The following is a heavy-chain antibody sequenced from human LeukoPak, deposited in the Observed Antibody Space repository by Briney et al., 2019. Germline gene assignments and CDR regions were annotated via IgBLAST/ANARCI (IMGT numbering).Heavy chain of an antibody. D-gene: IGHD6-13*01. CDR1: GGSISSSSYY. V-gene: IGHV4-39*01. Sequence: PSETLSLTCTVSGGSISSSSYYWGWIRQPPGKGLEWIGSIYYSGSTYYNPSLKSRVTISVDTSKNQFSLKLSSVTAADTAVYYCARAMDSSSWYQVYNWFDPWGQGTLVTVSS. CDR3: ARAMDSSSWYQVYNWFDP. J-gene: IGHJ5*02. CDR2: IYYSGST.